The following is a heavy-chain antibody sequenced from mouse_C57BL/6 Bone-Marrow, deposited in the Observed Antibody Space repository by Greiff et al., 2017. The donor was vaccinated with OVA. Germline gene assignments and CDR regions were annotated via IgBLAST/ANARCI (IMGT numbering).Heavy chain of an antibody. CDR2: ISSGGSYT. CDR1: GFTFSSYG. CDR3: ARPFYDGYRHYFDY. D-gene: IGHD2-3*01. J-gene: IGHJ2*01. Sequence: DVKLVESGGDLVKPGGSLKLSCAASGFTFSSYGMSWVRQTPDKRLEWVATISSGGSYTYYPDSVKGRFTISRDNAKNTLYLQMSSLKSEDTAMYYCARPFYDGYRHYFDYWGQGTTLTVSS. V-gene: IGHV5-6*02.